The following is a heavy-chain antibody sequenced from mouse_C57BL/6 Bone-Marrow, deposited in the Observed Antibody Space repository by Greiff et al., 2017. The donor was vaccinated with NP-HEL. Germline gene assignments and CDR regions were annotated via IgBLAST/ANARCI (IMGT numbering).Heavy chain of an antibody. CDR2: IYPRSGNT. J-gene: IGHJ2*01. V-gene: IGHV1-81*01. CDR1: GYTFTSYG. Sequence: QVHVKQSGAELARPGASVKLSCKASGYTFTSYGISWVKQRTGQGLEWIGEIYPRSGNTYYTEKFKGKATLTADKSSSTAYMELRSLTSDDSAVYFCARGRPPFDYWGQGTTLTVSS. D-gene: IGHD1-2*01. CDR3: ARGRPPFDY.